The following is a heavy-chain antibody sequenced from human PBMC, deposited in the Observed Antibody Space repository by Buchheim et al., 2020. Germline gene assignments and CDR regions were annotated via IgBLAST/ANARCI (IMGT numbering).Heavy chain of an antibody. D-gene: IGHD5/OR15-5a*01. J-gene: IGHJ4*02. CDR1: TFFNNYA. Sequence: QVQLVESGGGVVQPGRSLTLSCATSTFFNNYAMHWVRQAPGKGLEWVAVVSNDGRDKHHADSVKGRFLISRDNSRNTIILQMNSLRTEDTAVYYCARDTSVSANYYFDYWGQGTL. CDR3: ARDTSVSANYYFDY. V-gene: IGHV3-30*04. CDR2: VSNDGRDK.